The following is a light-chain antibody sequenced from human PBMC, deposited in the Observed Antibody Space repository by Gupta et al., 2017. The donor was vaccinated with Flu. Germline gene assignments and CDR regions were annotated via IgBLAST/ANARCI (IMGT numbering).Light chain of an antibody. V-gene: IGLV1-44*01. CDR3: ASWGDNFNGLL. CDR2: TTD. J-gene: IGLJ2*01. CDR1: SSNIGTNT. Sequence: QSVLTQPPSVSGTPGQRVTISCSGSSSNIGTNTVNWYQQLPGMAPKLLISTTDQRPSGVPDRFSGSKSGASASLVISGVQSEDEADYYCASWGDNFNGLLFGGGTKLTVL.